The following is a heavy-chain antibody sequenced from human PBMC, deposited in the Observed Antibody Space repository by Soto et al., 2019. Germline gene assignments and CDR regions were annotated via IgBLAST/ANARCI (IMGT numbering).Heavy chain of an antibody. Sequence: GGSLKLSCAASGFTFSSYAMSWAPQAQGKGLEWVSAISGSGGSTYYADSVKGRFTISRDNSKNTLYLQMNSLRAEDTAVYYCAKGLTGDPRDAFDIWGQGTMVTVSS. V-gene: IGHV3-23*01. J-gene: IGHJ3*02. D-gene: IGHD7-27*01. CDR1: GFTFSSYA. CDR3: AKGLTGDPRDAFDI. CDR2: ISGSGGST.